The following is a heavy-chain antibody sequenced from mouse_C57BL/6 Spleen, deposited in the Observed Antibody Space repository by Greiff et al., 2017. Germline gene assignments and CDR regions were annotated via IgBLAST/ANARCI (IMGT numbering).Heavy chain of an antibody. D-gene: IGHD1-1*01. CDR2: INPSNGGT. J-gene: IGHJ1*03. Sequence: QVQLQQPGTELVKPGASVKLSCKASGYTFTSYWMHWVKQRPGQGLEWIGNINPSNGGTKYTEKVKSKATLTVDKSSSTAYMQLSSLTSEDSAVYYCALTTVVSYWYFDVWGTGTTVTVAS. CDR3: ALTTVVSYWYFDV. CDR1: GYTFTSYW. V-gene: IGHV1-53*01.